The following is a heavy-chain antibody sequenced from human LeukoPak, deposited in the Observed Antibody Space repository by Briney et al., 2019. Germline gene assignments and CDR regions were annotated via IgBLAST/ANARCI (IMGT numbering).Heavy chain of an antibody. CDR3: ARHGHRGGTMVRGFSLKYYYYYYGMDV. Sequence: SETLSLTCTVSGGSISSGGYYWSWIRQHPGKGLEWIGYIYYSGSTYYNPSLKSRVTISVDTSKNQFSLKLSSVTAADTAVYYCARHGHRGGTMVRGFSLKYYYYYYGMDVWGQGTTVTVSS. CDR2: IYYSGST. J-gene: IGHJ6*02. V-gene: IGHV4-31*03. CDR1: GGSISSGGYY. D-gene: IGHD3-10*01.